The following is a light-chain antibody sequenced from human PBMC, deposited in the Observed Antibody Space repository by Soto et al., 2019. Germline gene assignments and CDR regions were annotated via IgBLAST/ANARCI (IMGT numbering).Light chain of an antibody. V-gene: IGKV1-33*01. CDR2: DAS. Sequence: DIQLTQSPSSLSASIGDSVTITCQASQDISTSLNWYHRRPGKAPKLLITDASTLQTGVPPRFRGSGAGTDFSFTISRLQPEDFGEYYCKQYENVPTFGQGTKVTIK. J-gene: IGKJ2*01. CDR3: KQYENVPT. CDR1: QDISTS.